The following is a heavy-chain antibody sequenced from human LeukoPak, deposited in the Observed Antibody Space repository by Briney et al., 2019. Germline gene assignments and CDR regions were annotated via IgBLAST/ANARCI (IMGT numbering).Heavy chain of an antibody. D-gene: IGHD2-2*01. CDR3: ARRGYCGRTTCFDH. V-gene: IGHV3-66*01. Sequence: GGSLRLSCAPSGFSVAQKYMTWVRQAPGKGLEWVSILYSGDNTWYADSVKGRFTIYRDVSKNTMYLQMNALSGGDTAVYYCARRGYCGRTTCFDHWGQGTLVAVFS. CDR2: LYSGDNT. J-gene: IGHJ4*02. CDR1: GFSVAQKY.